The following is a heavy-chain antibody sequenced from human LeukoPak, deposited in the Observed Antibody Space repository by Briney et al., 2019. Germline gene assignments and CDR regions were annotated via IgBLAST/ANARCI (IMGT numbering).Heavy chain of an antibody. CDR2: IYPNNGGT. CDR3: ARGIEAAAEDY. J-gene: IGHJ4*02. Sequence: ASVKVSCKASGYTFTGYYMHWVRQAPGQELEWMGWIYPNNGGTNYAQNFQGRVTMTRDTSMSTAYMELSSLRSDDTAVYYCARGIEAAAEDYWGQGTLVTVSS. CDR1: GYTFTGYY. V-gene: IGHV1-2*02. D-gene: IGHD6-13*01.